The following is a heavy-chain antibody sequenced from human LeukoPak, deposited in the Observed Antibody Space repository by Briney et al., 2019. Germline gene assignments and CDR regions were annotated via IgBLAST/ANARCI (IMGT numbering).Heavy chain of an antibody. CDR3: AKDSRHNYCSGGSCYFVY. CDR1: GFTFSSYA. J-gene: IGHJ4*02. CDR2: ISGSGGST. V-gene: IGHV3-23*01. Sequence: GGSLRLSCAASGFTFSSYAMSWVRQAPGKGLEWVSAISGSGGSTYYADSVKGRFTISRDNSKNTLYLQMNSLRAEDTAVYYCAKDSRHNYCSGGSCYFVYWGQGTLVTVSS. D-gene: IGHD2-15*01.